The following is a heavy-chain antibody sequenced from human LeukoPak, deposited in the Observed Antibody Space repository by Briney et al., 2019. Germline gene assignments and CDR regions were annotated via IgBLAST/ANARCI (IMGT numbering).Heavy chain of an antibody. CDR2: ISGSGGST. CDR3: ATDQGYYDFWSGFDY. D-gene: IGHD3-3*01. Sequence: PGGSLRLSXAASGFTFSSYAMSWVCQAPGKGLEGVSAISGSGGSTYYADSVKGRFTISRDNSKNTLYLQMNSLRAEDTAVYYCATDQGYYDFWSGFDYWGQGTLVTVSS. CDR1: GFTFSSYA. V-gene: IGHV3-23*01. J-gene: IGHJ4*02.